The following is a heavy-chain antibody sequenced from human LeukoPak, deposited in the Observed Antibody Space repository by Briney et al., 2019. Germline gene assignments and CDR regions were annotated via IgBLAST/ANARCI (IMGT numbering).Heavy chain of an antibody. Sequence: GGSLRLSCAASGFTFSSYAMIWVRQAPGKGLEWVSAISGSGGAINYADSVKGRFTISRDNPKNTLYLQMNSLRAEDTAVYYCAKAAVVITTSTFFDIWGQGTMVTVSS. CDR1: GFTFSSYA. CDR3: AKAAVVITTSTFFDI. J-gene: IGHJ3*02. V-gene: IGHV3-23*01. D-gene: IGHD3-22*01. CDR2: ISGSGGAI.